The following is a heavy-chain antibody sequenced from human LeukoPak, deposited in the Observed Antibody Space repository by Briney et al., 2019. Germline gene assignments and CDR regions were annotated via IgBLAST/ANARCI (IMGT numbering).Heavy chain of an antibody. Sequence: SETLSLTCAVYGGSFSGYYWSWIRQPPGKGLEWIGEINHSGSTNYNPSLKSRVTILVDTSKNQFSLKLSSVTAADTAVYYCARGLIAYYDFWSGYYYYYYYYMDVWGKGTTVTVS. CDR1: GGSFSGYY. D-gene: IGHD3-3*01. CDR3: ARGLIAYYDFWSGYYYYYYYYMDV. CDR2: INHSGST. J-gene: IGHJ6*03. V-gene: IGHV4-34*01.